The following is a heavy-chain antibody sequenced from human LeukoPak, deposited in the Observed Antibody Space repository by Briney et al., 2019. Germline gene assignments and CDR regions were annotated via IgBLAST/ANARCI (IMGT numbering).Heavy chain of an antibody. D-gene: IGHD2-2*01. V-gene: IGHV4-34*01. Sequence: SETLSLTCAVYGGSFSGYYWSWIRQPQGKGLGWIGEINHSGSTNYNPSLKSRVTISVDTSKNQFSLKLSSVTAADTAVYYCARGVPAAMGLYYYYMDVWGKGTTVTVSS. CDR2: INHSGST. CDR3: ARGVPAAMGLYYYYMDV. J-gene: IGHJ6*03. CDR1: GGSFSGYY.